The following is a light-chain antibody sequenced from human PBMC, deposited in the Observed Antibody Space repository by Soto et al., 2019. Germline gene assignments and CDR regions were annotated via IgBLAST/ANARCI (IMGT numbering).Light chain of an antibody. J-gene: IGLJ3*02. Sequence: QSVLTQPPSVSGAPGQRVTISCTGNRSNIGAGYDVHWYHQLPGAAPKLLIYGNNNRPSGVPDRFSGSKSGTSASLAITGLQAEDEADFYCQSYDSSLSAWVFGGGTQLTVL. CDR3: QSYDSSLSAWV. V-gene: IGLV1-40*01. CDR1: RSNIGAGYD. CDR2: GNN.